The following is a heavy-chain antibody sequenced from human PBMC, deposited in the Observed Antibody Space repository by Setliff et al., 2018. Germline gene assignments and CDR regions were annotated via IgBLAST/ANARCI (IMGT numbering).Heavy chain of an antibody. J-gene: IGHJ4*02. Sequence: ASVKVSCKASGYTFSNYGITWVRQASGQGLEWMGWISAYTGNTNYAQKLQGRVTMTTDTSTNTAYMELRSLTSDDTAVYYCSRLVRYCTTTTCQRASGAELWGQGTLVTVSS. D-gene: IGHD2-8*01. CDR3: SRLVRYCTTTTCQRASGAEL. CDR1: GYTFSNYG. CDR2: ISAYTGNT. V-gene: IGHV1-18*01.